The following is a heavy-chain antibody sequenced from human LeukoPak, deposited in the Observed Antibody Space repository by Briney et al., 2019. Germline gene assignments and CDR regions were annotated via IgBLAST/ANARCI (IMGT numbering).Heavy chain of an antibody. Sequence: PSESPSLTCAVSGCAISSGGYSWSWIRQPPGKGLEWIGYIYHSGGTYYNPSLKSRVTISVDRSKNQFSLKLTSVTAADTAVYYCARELPGSAGAIDPWGQGTLVTVSS. J-gene: IGHJ5*02. V-gene: IGHV4-30-2*01. D-gene: IGHD1-26*01. CDR2: IYHSGGT. CDR3: ARELPGSAGAIDP. CDR1: GCAISSGGYS.